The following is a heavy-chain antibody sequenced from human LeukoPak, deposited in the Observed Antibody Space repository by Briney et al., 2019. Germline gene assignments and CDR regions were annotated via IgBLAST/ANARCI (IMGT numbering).Heavy chain of an antibody. Sequence: GGSLRLSCAASGFTFSSYAMHWVRQAPGKGLEWVAVISYDGSNKYYADSVKGRFTISRDNSKNTLYLQMNSLRAEDTAVYYCAKNIAVAGTGPGTFDIWGQGTIVTGSS. D-gene: IGHD6-19*01. V-gene: IGHV3-30-3*01. CDR1: GFTFSSYA. CDR3: AKNIAVAGTGPGTFDI. J-gene: IGHJ3*02. CDR2: ISYDGSNK.